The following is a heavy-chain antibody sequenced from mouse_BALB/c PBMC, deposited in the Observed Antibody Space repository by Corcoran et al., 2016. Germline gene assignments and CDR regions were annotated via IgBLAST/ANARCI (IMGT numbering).Heavy chain of an antibody. CDR2: MWWDDNK. CDR3: ARREDYDAMDY. Sequence: QVTLKESGPGILQPSQTLSLTCSFSGFSLSTSGMGVGWIRQPSGEGLEWLADMWWDDNKYYNPSLKSRLTISKDTSSNQVFLKITSVDTADTDTYYCARREDYDAMDYWGQGTSVTVSS. CDR1: GFSLSTSGMG. J-gene: IGHJ4*01. V-gene: IGHV8-5*01.